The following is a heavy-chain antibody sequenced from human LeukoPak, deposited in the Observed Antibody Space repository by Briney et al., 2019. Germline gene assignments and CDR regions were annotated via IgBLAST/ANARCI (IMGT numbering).Heavy chain of an antibody. Sequence: ASVKVSCKASGYTFTSYGISWVRQAPGQGLEWMGWISAYNGITNYAQKLQGRVTMTTDTSTSTAYMELRSLRSDDTAVYYCARTRGSYSSSWPSYYYDSSGYYHNDYWGQGTLVTVSS. CDR2: ISAYNGIT. V-gene: IGHV1-18*01. CDR3: ARTRGSYSSSWPSYYYDSSGYYHNDY. J-gene: IGHJ4*02. CDR1: GYTFTSYG. D-gene: IGHD3-22*01.